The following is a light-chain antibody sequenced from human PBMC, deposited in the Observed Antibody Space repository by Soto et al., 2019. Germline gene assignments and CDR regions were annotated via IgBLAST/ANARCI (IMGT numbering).Light chain of an antibody. CDR1: QSISSW. V-gene: IGKV1-5*03. Sequence: DIQMTQSPSTLSASVGDRVTITCRASQSISSWLAWYQQKPGKAPNLLINKASSLQSEVPSRFSGSGSGTEFTLTITSLQPDDFGVYYCQQYKSSSTFGQGTNVDIK. J-gene: IGKJ1*01. CDR2: KAS. CDR3: QQYKSSST.